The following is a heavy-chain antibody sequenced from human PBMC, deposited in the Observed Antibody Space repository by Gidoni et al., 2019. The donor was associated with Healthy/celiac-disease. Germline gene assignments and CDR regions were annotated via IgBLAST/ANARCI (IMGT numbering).Heavy chain of an antibody. J-gene: IGHJ4*02. Sequence: EVQLLASGGGLVQPGGSLRLSCAASGFTFGSYAMSWVRQAPGKGLGWVSAISGSGGSTYYADSVKGRFTISRDNSKNTLYLQMNSLRAEDTAVYYCAKDGRPDYYDSSGLYYFDYWGQGTLVTVSS. CDR1: GFTFGSYA. CDR2: ISGSGGST. CDR3: AKDGRPDYYDSSGLYYFDY. D-gene: IGHD3-22*01. V-gene: IGHV3-23*01.